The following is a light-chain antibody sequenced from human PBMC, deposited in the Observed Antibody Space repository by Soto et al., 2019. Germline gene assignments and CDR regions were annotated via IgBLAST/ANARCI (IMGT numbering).Light chain of an antibody. J-gene: IGKJ2*01. V-gene: IGKV3-11*01. CDR1: HTVTKY. Sequence: EFVLTQSPATLSLSPGETATLFCRASHTVTKYLAWYQQKPGQAPRLLLFGPSDRATGVPARFSGSGSGTDFILTISNLEPEDSAVYYCQQRISWPLYTFGQGTKLEIK. CDR2: GPS. CDR3: QQRISWPLYT.